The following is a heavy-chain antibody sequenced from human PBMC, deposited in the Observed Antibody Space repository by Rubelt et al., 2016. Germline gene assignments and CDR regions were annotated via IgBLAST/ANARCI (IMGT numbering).Heavy chain of an antibody. CDR2: IFPRDSDT. J-gene: IGHJ4*02. V-gene: IGHV5-51*01. D-gene: IGHD6-13*01. Sequence: MGIIFPRDSDTRYSPSFQGQVTISADKSISTAYLQWSSLKASDTAMYYCARAYSSPTTFDYWGQGTLVTVSS. CDR3: ARAYSSPTTFDY.